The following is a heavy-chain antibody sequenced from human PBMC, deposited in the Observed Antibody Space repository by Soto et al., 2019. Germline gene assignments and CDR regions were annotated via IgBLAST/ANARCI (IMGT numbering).Heavy chain of an antibody. CDR2: ISAYNGNT. CDR3: ATVSKLELHRI. V-gene: IGHV1-18*01. CDR1: GYTFTSYD. J-gene: IGHJ4*02. D-gene: IGHD1-7*01. Sequence: ASVKVSCKASGYTFTSYDINWVRQATGQGLEWMGWISAYNGNTNYAQKLQGRVTMTTDTSTSTAYMELRSLRSDDTAVYYCATVSKLELHRIWGQGTLVTVSS.